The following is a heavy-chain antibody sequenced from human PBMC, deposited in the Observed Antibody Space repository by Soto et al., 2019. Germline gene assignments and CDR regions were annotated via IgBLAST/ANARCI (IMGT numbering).Heavy chain of an antibody. V-gene: IGHV4-59*05. CDR2: FYYTGGT. D-gene: IGHD3-3*01. CDR3: ASPRQGNYDFLSGYYALDY. Sequence: GSLRLSCAASGFTFSSYEMNWVRQAPGKGLEWIVSFYYTGGTYSTYYNPSLKSRVTISVDTSKSQFSLNLRSVTAADTAVYYCASPRQGNYDFLSGYYALDYWGQGTLVTVSS. CDR1: GFTFSSYE. J-gene: IGHJ4*02.